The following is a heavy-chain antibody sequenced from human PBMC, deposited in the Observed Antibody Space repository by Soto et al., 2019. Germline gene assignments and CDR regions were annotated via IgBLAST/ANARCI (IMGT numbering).Heavy chain of an antibody. J-gene: IGHJ4*02. CDR1: GYTFTSYD. CDR2: MNPNSGNT. CDR3: ARCDSSSYDFDY. Sequence: WASVKVSCKASGYTFTSYDINWVRQATGQGLEWMGWMNPNSGNTGYAQKFQGRVTMTRNTSISTAYMELSSLRSEDTAVYYCARCDSSSYDFDYWGQGTLVTVSS. V-gene: IGHV1-8*01. D-gene: IGHD6-13*01.